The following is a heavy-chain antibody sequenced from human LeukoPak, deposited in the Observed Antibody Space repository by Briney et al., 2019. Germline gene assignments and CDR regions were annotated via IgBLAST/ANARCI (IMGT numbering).Heavy chain of an antibody. CDR2: INPNSGGT. CDR3: ARVSYDIWSGYSEYMDV. J-gene: IGHJ6*03. V-gene: IGHV1-18*01. Sequence: ASVKVSCKASGGTFSSYAISWVRQAPGQGLEWMGWINPNSGGTNFAQKLQGRVTMTTETSTSTAYMELRSLRSDDTAVYYCARVSYDIWSGYSEYMDVWGKGTTVTVSS. D-gene: IGHD3-3*01. CDR1: GGTFSSYA.